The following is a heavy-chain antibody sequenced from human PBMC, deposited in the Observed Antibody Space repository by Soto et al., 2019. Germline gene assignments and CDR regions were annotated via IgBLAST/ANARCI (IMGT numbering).Heavy chain of an antibody. D-gene: IGHD6-13*01. Sequence: SVKVSCKASGGTFSTYSINWVRQAPGQGLEWMGGIIPLFGTTNYAQKFKGGVTITADESTSTAYMELSSLRAEDAAVYYCARGDNNGRSWYFWFDTWGQGTLVTVSS. J-gene: IGHJ5*02. V-gene: IGHV1-69*13. CDR3: ARGDNNGRSWYFWFDT. CDR2: IIPLFGTT. CDR1: GGTFSTYS.